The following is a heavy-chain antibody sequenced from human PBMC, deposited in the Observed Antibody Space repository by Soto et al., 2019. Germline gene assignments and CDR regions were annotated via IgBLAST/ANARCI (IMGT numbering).Heavy chain of an antibody. J-gene: IGHJ6*03. CDR2: ISGSGGST. Sequence: EVQLLESGGGLVQPGGSLRLSCAASGFTFSSYAMSWVRQAPGKGLEWVSAISGSGGSTYYADSVKGRFTISRDNSKNTLYLQMNSLRADDTAVYYCAKSAAAGHDYYYYYMDVWGKGTTVTVSS. D-gene: IGHD6-13*01. CDR1: GFTFSSYA. CDR3: AKSAAAGHDYYYYYMDV. V-gene: IGHV3-23*01.